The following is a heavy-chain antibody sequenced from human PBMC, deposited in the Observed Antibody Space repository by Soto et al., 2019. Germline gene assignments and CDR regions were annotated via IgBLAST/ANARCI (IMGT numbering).Heavy chain of an antibody. D-gene: IGHD5-12*01. Sequence: GGSLRLSCAASGFTFSSYAMHWVRQAPGKGLEWVAVISYDGSNKYYADSVKGRFTISRDNSKNTLYLQMNSLRAEDTAVYYCARGTSRPRSRLGDIGDYWGQGTLVTVSS. V-gene: IGHV3-30-3*01. CDR3: ARGTSRPRSRLGDIGDY. CDR2: ISYDGSNK. CDR1: GFTFSSYA. J-gene: IGHJ4*02.